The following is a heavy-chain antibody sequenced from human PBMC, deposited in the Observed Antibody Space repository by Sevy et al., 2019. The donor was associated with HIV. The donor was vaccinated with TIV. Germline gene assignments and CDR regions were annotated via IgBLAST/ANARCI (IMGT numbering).Heavy chain of an antibody. CDR3: ARHCGSTSCSHAFDI. V-gene: IGHV4-34*01. J-gene: IGHJ3*02. D-gene: IGHD2-2*01. CDR1: GGSFSGYY. Sequence: SETLSLTCAVYGGSFSGYYWSWIRQPPGKGLEWIGEINHSGSTNYNPSLKSQVTISVDTSKNPFSLNLSSGTAADTAVYYCARHCGSTSCSHAFDIWGQGTMVTVSS. CDR2: INHSGST.